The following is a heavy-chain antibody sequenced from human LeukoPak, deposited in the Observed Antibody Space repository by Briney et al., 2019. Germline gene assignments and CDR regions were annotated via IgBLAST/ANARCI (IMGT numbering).Heavy chain of an antibody. V-gene: IGHV1-8*01. J-gene: IGHJ4*02. CDR1: GYTFTSYD. Sequence: ASVKVSCKASGYTFTSYDINWVRQATGQGLEWMGWMNPNSGNTGYAQKFQGRVTMTRNTSISTAYMELSSLRSEDTAVYYCARDSASKYQLPDYWGQGTLVTVSS. CDR3: ARDSASKYQLPDY. D-gene: IGHD2-2*01. CDR2: MNPNSGNT.